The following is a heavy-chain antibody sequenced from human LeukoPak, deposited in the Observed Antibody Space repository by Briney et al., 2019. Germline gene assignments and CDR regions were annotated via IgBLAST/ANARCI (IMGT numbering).Heavy chain of an antibody. CDR2: IYSGGST. CDR1: GFTVSSNY. J-gene: IGHJ4*02. V-gene: IGHV3-53*01. Sequence: GGSLRLSCAASGFTVSSNYMSWVRQAPGKGLEWVSVIYSGGSTYYADSVKGRFTISRDNAKNSLYLQMNSLRAEDTAVYYCARDCRPIVATIADHWGQGTLVTVSS. D-gene: IGHD5-12*01. CDR3: ARDCRPIVATIADH.